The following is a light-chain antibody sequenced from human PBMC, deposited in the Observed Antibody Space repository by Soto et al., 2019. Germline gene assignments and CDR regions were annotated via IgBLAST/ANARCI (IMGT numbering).Light chain of an antibody. V-gene: IGKV1-5*01. CDR2: DAS. CDR3: LQVNSFPLS. Sequence: IPMPQSPSTLSASVGDRVTNTFRASQSISTWLAWYQQRPGKAPKLLIFDASSLESGVPSRFSGSGSGTEFTLTITSLQPEDFATYYCLQVNSFPLSFGGGTKVDIK. CDR1: QSISTW. J-gene: IGKJ4*01.